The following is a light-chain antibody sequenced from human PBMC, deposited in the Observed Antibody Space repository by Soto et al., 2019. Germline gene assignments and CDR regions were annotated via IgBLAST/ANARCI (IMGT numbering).Light chain of an antibody. J-gene: IGKJ1*01. CDR2: DAS. Sequence: DLPITQSPSTLSASLGARVTITCRASQSIRGCLAWYKQKPGKAPHLLIYDASRLKSGAPSRSISRGGGTALILTITSRQPADFVAYYCHQYNNFSPWTFGQGTKVDIK. CDR3: HQYNNFSPWT. CDR1: QSIRGC. V-gene: IGKV1-5*01.